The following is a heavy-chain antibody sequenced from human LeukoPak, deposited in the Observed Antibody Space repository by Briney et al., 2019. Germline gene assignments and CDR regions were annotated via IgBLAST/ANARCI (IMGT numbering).Heavy chain of an antibody. J-gene: IGHJ4*02. CDR3: ARRRIGCTSCYLPTDY. CDR2: INHSGST. Sequence: PSETLSLTCAVYGGSFSGYYWSWIRQPPGKGLEWIGEINHSGSTNYNPSLKSRVTISVDTSKNQFSLKLSSVTAADTAVYYCARRRIGCTSCYLPTDYWGQGTLVTVSS. CDR1: GGSFSGYY. V-gene: IGHV4-34*01. D-gene: IGHD2-2*01.